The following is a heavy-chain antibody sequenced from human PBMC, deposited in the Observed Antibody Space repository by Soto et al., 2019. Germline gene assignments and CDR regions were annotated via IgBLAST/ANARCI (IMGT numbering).Heavy chain of an antibody. J-gene: IGHJ4*02. Sequence: PGGSLRLSCAASGFTVSSNYMSWVRQAPGKGLEWVSVIYSGGSTYYADSVKGRFTISRHNSKNTLYLQMNSLRAEDTAVYYCARVDPEDCSGGSCPFDYWGQGTLVTVSS. CDR3: ARVDPEDCSGGSCPFDY. V-gene: IGHV3-53*04. D-gene: IGHD2-15*01. CDR1: GFTVSSNY. CDR2: IYSGGST.